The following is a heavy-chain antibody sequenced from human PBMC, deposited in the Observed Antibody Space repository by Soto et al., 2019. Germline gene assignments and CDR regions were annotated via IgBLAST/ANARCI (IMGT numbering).Heavy chain of an antibody. CDR2: ISYDGSNK. D-gene: IGHD3-22*01. J-gene: IGHJ4*02. Sequence: SGGSLRLSCAASGFTFSSYAMHWVRQAPGKGLEWVAVISYDGSNKYYADSVKGRFTISRDNSKNTLYLQMNSLRAEDTAVYYCARGLWDSSGYYYFDYWGQGTLVTVSS. CDR1: GFTFSSYA. CDR3: ARGLWDSSGYYYFDY. V-gene: IGHV3-30-3*01.